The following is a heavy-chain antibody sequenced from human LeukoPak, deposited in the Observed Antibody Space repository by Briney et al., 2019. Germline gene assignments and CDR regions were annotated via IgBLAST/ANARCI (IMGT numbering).Heavy chain of an antibody. D-gene: IGHD3-22*01. J-gene: IGHJ4*02. CDR2: IYHSGST. Sequence: SETLSLTCTVSGYSISSGYYWGWIRQPPGKGLEWIGSIYHSGSTYYNPSLKSRVTISVDTSKNQFSLKLGSVTAADTAVYYCASKKYYYDSSGYYYYFDYWGQGTLVTVSS. CDR1: GYSISSGYY. CDR3: ASKKYYYDSSGYYYYFDY. V-gene: IGHV4-38-2*02.